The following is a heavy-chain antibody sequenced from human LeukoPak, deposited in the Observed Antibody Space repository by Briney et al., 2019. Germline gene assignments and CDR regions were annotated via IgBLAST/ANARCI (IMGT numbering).Heavy chain of an antibody. V-gene: IGHV1-8*01. CDR3: AREVSGDFALDS. CDR2: MNPNSGHT. Sequence: ASVKVSCKASGYTFTTNDINWVRQAAGRGLEWMGWMNPNSGHTDYAPKFQGRITMTRNTSINTAYMELSSLTSEDTAVYLCAREVSGDFALDSWGQGTLVTVSS. J-gene: IGHJ4*02. CDR1: GYTFTTND.